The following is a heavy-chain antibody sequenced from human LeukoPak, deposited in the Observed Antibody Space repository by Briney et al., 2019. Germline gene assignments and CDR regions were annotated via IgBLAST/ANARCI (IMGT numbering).Heavy chain of an antibody. Sequence: ASVKVSCKASGGTFSSYAISWVRQAPGQGLEWMGWINPNSGGTNYAQKFQGRVTMTRDTSISTAYMELSRLRSDDTAVYYCAREGGGYYDFWSGYAFSDYWGQGTLVTVSS. D-gene: IGHD3-3*01. CDR1: GGTFSSYA. V-gene: IGHV1-2*02. J-gene: IGHJ4*02. CDR2: INPNSGGT. CDR3: AREGGGYYDFWSGYAFSDY.